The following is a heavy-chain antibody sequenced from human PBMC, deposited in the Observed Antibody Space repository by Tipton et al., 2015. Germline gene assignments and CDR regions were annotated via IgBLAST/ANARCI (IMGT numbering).Heavy chain of an antibody. V-gene: IGHV3-33*08. J-gene: IGHJ4*02. Sequence: SLRLSCAASGFSFSNYGMTWVRQAPGKGLEWVSVIWYDGTEKSYADSVKGRFTISRDNSENIVSLQMNSLRAEDTAVYYCARVGTGMVTHRDYWGQGTRVTVSS. D-gene: IGHD2-8*01. CDR2: IWYDGTEK. CDR1: GFSFSNYG. CDR3: ARVGTGMVTHRDY.